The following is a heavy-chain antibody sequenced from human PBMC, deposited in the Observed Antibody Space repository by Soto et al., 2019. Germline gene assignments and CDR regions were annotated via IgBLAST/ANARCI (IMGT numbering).Heavy chain of an antibody. Sequence: ASVKVSCKASGYTFTSYAMHWVRQAPGQRLEWMGWINAGNGNTKYSQQFQGRVTITRDTSASTAYMELSSLRSEDTAVYYCGRSIVVVTALDYWGQGTLVTVSS. CDR1: GYTFTSYA. CDR2: INAGNGNT. CDR3: GRSIVVVTALDY. V-gene: IGHV1-3*01. J-gene: IGHJ4*02. D-gene: IGHD2-21*02.